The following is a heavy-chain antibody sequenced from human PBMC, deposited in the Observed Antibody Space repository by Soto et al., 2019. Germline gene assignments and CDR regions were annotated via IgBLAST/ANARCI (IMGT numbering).Heavy chain of an antibody. D-gene: IGHD3-22*01. J-gene: IGHJ4*02. Sequence: SSETPSLTCNVSGRSSSRYYWSWIRQPPGKGLEWIGHIYYSGSTTYNPSLNSRVTLSVDTSKNQFSLKLSSVTAADTAVYYCARQSSGYPYCFDYWGQGTLVTVSS. CDR3: ARQSSGYPYCFDY. V-gene: IGHV4-59*08. CDR1: GRSSSRYY. CDR2: IYYSGST.